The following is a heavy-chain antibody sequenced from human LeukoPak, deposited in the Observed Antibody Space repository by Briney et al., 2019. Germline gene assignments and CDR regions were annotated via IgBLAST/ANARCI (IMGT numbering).Heavy chain of an antibody. D-gene: IGHD2-2*01. Sequence: GGSLRLSCAASGFTFSSYWMHWVRHVPGKGLVWVSRIDSDGGSATYADSVKGRLTISRDNAKNTLYLQMNSLRAEDTAVYYCARALAPAFGMDVWGQGTTVTVSS. CDR2: IDSDGGSA. J-gene: IGHJ6*02. V-gene: IGHV3-74*03. CDR1: GFTFSSYW. CDR3: ARALAPAFGMDV.